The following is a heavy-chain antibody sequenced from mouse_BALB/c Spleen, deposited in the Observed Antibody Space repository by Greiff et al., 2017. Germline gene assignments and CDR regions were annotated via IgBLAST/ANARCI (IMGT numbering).Heavy chain of an antibody. CDR3: ARLACDYAMDY. CDR2: IDPSDSYT. V-gene: IGHV1-69*02. J-gene: IGHJ4*01. CDR1: GYTFTSYW. Sequence: VQLQQPGAELVKPGASVKLSCKASGYTFTSYWMHWVKQRPGQGLEWIGEIDPSDSYTNYNQKFKGKATLTVDKSSSTAYMQLSSLTSEDSAVYYCARLACDYAMDYWGQGTSVTVSS.